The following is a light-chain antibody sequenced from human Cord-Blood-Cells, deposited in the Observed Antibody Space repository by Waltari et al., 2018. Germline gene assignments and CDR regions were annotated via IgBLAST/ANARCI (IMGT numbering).Light chain of an antibody. V-gene: IGLV3-25*03. CDR2: KDS. CDR3: QSADSSGTYVV. CDR1: ALPKQY. J-gene: IGLJ2*01. Sequence: SYELTQPPSVSVSPGQTARITCSGDALPKQYAYWYQQKPGQAPVLGIYKDSERPSGSPERFSGSSSGTTVTLTISGVQAEDEADYYCQSADSSGTYVVFGGGTKLTVL.